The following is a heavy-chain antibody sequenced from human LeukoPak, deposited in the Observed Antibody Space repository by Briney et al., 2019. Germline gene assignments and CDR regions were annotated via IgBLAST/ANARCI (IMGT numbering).Heavy chain of an antibody. D-gene: IGHD3-3*01. V-gene: IGHV3-30-3*01. Sequence: PGGSLRLSCAASGFTFSSYAMHWVRQAPGKGLEWVAVISYDGSNKYYADSMKGRFTISRDNSKNTLYLQMNRLRAEDTAVYYCAREYYDFWSGYLDYWGQGTLVTVSS. CDR2: ISYDGSNK. J-gene: IGHJ4*02. CDR1: GFTFSSYA. CDR3: AREYYDFWSGYLDY.